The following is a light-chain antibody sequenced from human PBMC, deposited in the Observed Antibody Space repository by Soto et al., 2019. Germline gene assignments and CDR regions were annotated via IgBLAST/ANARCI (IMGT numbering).Light chain of an antibody. Sequence: DIQMTQSPSTPSGSVGDRVTITCRASQTISSWLAWYQQKPGKAPKLLIYKASTLKSGVPSRFSGSGSVTEFTLTISSLQPDDFATYYCQHYTSYSEAFGQGTKVELK. CDR2: KAS. J-gene: IGKJ1*01. V-gene: IGKV1-5*03. CDR3: QHYTSYSEA. CDR1: QTISSW.